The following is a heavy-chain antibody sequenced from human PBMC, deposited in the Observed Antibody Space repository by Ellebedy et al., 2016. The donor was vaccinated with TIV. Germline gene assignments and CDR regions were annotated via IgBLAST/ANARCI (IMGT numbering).Heavy chain of an antibody. Sequence: GESLKISCVVSGFTVYNNYMSWVRQAPGKGLEWVSVIHSGGSIYYADSVRGRFTISRDSSKNTVYLQMNSLRGEDTAVYYCARRDRVVGADYWGQGTLVTVSS. J-gene: IGHJ4*02. CDR3: ARRDRVVGADY. CDR1: GFTVYNNY. V-gene: IGHV3-53*01. CDR2: IHSGGSI. D-gene: IGHD2-15*01.